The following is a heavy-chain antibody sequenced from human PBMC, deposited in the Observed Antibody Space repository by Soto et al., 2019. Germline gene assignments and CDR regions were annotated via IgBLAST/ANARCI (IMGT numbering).Heavy chain of an antibody. CDR2: ISSNGGST. Sequence: EVQLVESGGGLVQPGGSPRLSCAASGFTFSSYAMHWVRQAPGKGLEYVSAISSNGGSTYYANSVKGRFTISRDNSKNTLYLQMGSLRAEDMAVYYCARGGVVVFGMDVWGQGTTVTVSS. CDR3: ARGGVVVFGMDV. CDR1: GFTFSSYA. V-gene: IGHV3-64*01. J-gene: IGHJ6*02. D-gene: IGHD3-3*01.